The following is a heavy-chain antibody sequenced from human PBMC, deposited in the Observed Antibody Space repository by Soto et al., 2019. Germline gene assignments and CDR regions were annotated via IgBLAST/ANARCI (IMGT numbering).Heavy chain of an antibody. Sequence: GPGSPSETLSLTCTVSGGSISSYYWSWIRQPPGKGLEWIGYIYYSGSTNYNPSLKSRVTISVDTSKNQFSLKLSSVTAADTAVYYCARNYYDSSGYQIWGQGTLVTVSS. CDR3: ARNYYDSSGYQI. CDR1: GGSISSYY. D-gene: IGHD3-22*01. J-gene: IGHJ4*02. V-gene: IGHV4-59*01. CDR2: IYYSGST.